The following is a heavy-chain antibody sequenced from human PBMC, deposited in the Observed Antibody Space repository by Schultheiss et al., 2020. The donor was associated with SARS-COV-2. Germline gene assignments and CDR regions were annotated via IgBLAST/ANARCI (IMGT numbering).Heavy chain of an antibody. CDR3: ARAQWLRGDFDY. V-gene: IGHV4-34*01. D-gene: IGHD5-12*01. CDR1: GGSFSGYY. Sequence: SETLSLTCAVYGGSFSGYYWSWIRQPPGKGLEWIGEINHSGSTNYNPSLKSRVTISVDTSKNQFSLKVRSVTAADTAVYYCARAQWLRGDFDYWGQGTLVTVSS. J-gene: IGHJ4*02. CDR2: INHSGST.